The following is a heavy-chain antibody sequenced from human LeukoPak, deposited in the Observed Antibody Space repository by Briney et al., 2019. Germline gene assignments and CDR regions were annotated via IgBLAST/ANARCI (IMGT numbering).Heavy chain of an antibody. CDR1: GGTFSSYT. J-gene: IGHJ4*02. Sequence: SVKVSCKASGGTFSSYTISWVRQAPGQGLEWMGRIIPILGIANYAQKFQGRVTITADKSTSTAYMELSGLRSEDTAVYYCATLPSSYCGGDCYPRVWGQGTLVTVSS. V-gene: IGHV1-69*02. CDR2: IIPILGIA. CDR3: ATLPSSYCGGDCYPRV. D-gene: IGHD2-21*02.